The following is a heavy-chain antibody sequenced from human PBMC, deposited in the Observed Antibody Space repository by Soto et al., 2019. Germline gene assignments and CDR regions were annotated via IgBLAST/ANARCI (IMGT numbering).Heavy chain of an antibody. Sequence: QITLKEAGPTLVKPTQTLTLTCTFSGFSLTPSGVGVTWIRQPPGKALEWLGLFYLNGIGRYSPSLKSRLRPTEDTSKEQVVLTMTDGGPVDTATADCAHTSGPDTLVYWGPGTRVTVSS. V-gene: IGHV2-5*01. CDR3: AHTSGPDTLVY. CDR1: GFSLTPSGVG. D-gene: IGHD6-19*01. J-gene: IGHJ4*02. CDR2: FYLNGIG.